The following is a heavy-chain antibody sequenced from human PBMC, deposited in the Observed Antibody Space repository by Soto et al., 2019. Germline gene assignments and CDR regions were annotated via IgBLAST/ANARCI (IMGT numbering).Heavy chain of an antibody. CDR2: IIPIFGTT. CDR1: GGTFSSYA. Sequence: QVQLVQSGAEVKKPGSSVKVSCKASGGTFSSYAISWVRQSPGQGLEWMGGIIPIFGTTNYAQKFQGRVSITADKSTRTAYMELSSLRSEDTAVYYCAREGLTNLTTGDYYYGMDVWGQGTTVTVSS. J-gene: IGHJ6*02. D-gene: IGHD4-17*01. V-gene: IGHV1-69*06. CDR3: AREGLTNLTTGDYYYGMDV.